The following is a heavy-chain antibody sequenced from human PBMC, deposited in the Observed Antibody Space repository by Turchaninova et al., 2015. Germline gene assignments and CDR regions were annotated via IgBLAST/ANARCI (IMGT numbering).Heavy chain of an antibody. J-gene: IGHJ3*02. CDR3: ARKKKCSDTNCYCSFDI. Sequence: VRVSCKASGYTFTSYNINWMRQVPGEGPEWMGWINTNTGNPTYAQGFTGRFVLSLDTSVSTAYLQISNLKADDTAVYYFARKKKCSDTNCYCSFDIWGQGTMVTVSS. CDR1: GYTFTSYN. V-gene: IGHV7-4-1*02. D-gene: IGHD2-2*01. CDR2: INTNTGNP.